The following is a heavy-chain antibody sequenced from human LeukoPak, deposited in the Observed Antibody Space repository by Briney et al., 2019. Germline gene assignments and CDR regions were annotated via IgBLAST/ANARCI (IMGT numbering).Heavy chain of an antibody. Sequence: GGSLRLSCAASGFTFSSYSMHWVRHAPGKGLVWVSRIYSDGSGTSYADSVKGRFTISKDNTKNTLYLQMNSLRAEDTAVYCCARERYYAVDYWGQGALVTV. V-gene: IGHV3-74*01. D-gene: IGHD3-22*01. CDR1: GFTFSSYS. CDR2: IYSDGSGT. CDR3: ARERYYAVDY. J-gene: IGHJ4*02.